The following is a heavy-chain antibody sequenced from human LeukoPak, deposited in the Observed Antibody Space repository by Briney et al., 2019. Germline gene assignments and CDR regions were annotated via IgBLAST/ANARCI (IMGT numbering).Heavy chain of an antibody. J-gene: IGHJ6*03. V-gene: IGHV4-59*01. CDR3: ARAYTYYYYYMDV. CDR2: IYYSGST. D-gene: IGHD4-11*01. Sequence: PSETLSLTCTVSGGSISSYYWSWIRQPPGKGLEWIGYIYYSGSTNYNPSLKSRVTISVDTSKNQFSLKLSSVTAADTAVYYCARAYTYYYYYMDVWGKGTTVTVSS. CDR1: GGSISSYY.